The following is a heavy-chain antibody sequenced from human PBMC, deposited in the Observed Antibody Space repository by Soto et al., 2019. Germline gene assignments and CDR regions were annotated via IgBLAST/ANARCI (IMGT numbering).Heavy chain of an antibody. V-gene: IGHV4-31*03. CDR3: AREVKSAPASGEFDI. D-gene: IGHD6-13*01. Sequence: SETLSLTCTVSGGSISSDNYFWSWIRQHPGKGLEWIGYIDYIGRAYYNPSLKSRVTTSVDTSKNQFSLRLSSVTVADTATYYCAREVKSAPASGEFDIWGRGAVVTVSS. J-gene: IGHJ3*02. CDR2: IDYIGRA. CDR1: GGSISSDNYF.